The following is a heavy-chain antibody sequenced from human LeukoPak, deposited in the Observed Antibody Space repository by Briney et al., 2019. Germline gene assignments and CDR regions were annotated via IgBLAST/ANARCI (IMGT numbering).Heavy chain of an antibody. Sequence: GGSLRLSCAASGFTFSSYWMRWVRQAPGKGLEWVSSISSSSSYIYYADSVKGRLTISRDNAKNSLYLQMNSLRAEDTAVYYCARDSALDSGSYYGHFDYWGQGTLVTVSS. CDR3: ARDSALDSGSYYGHFDY. CDR1: GFTFSSYW. V-gene: IGHV3-21*01. CDR2: ISSSSSYI. D-gene: IGHD1-26*01. J-gene: IGHJ4*02.